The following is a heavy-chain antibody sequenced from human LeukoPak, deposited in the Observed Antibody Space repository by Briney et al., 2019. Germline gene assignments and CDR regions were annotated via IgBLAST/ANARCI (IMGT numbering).Heavy chain of an antibody. Sequence: EASVRVSCKASGYTFTSYGISWMRQAPGQGLEWMGWISAYTGNTNYEQNFQGRVTMTTDTSTSTAFMELRSLRSDDTAVYYCATSGRGYYYYGMDVWGQGTTVTVSS. CDR2: ISAYTGNT. D-gene: IGHD6-25*01. V-gene: IGHV1-18*01. CDR1: GYTFTSYG. J-gene: IGHJ6*02. CDR3: ATSGRGYYYYGMDV.